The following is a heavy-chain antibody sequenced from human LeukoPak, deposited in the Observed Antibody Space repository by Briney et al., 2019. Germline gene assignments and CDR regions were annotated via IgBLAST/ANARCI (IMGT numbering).Heavy chain of an antibody. CDR1: GGSISSSSYY. CDR2: IYYSGST. CDR3: ARDTAYYDILTGYSLDAFDI. J-gene: IGHJ3*02. Sequence: SETLSLTCTVSGGSISSSSYYWGWIRQPPGKGLEWIGSIYYSGSTYYTPSLKSRVTISVDTSTNQFSLKLSSVTAADTAVYYCARDTAYYDILTGYSLDAFDIWGQGTMVTVSS. V-gene: IGHV4-39*07. D-gene: IGHD3-9*01.